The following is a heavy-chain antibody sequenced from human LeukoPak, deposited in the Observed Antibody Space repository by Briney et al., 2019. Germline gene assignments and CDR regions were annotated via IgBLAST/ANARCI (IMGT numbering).Heavy chain of an antibody. J-gene: IGHJ6*03. CDR3: ARGVGDYYYYYCMDV. Sequence: GASVKVSCKASGYTFTGYYMHWVRQAPGQGLEWMGGIIPIFGTANYAQKFQGRVTITADKSTSTAYMELSSLRSEDTAVYYCARGVGDYYYYYCMDVWGKGTTVTVSS. D-gene: IGHD4-17*01. V-gene: IGHV1-69*06. CDR1: GYTFTGYY. CDR2: IIPIFGTA.